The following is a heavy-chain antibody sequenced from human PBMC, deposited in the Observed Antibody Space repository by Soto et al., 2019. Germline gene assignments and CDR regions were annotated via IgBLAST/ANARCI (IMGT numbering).Heavy chain of an antibody. D-gene: IGHD6-13*01. J-gene: IGHJ5*02. CDR1: GYTFTIYD. V-gene: IGHV1-8*01. CDR3: ARERSAAGTGWFDP. Sequence: ASVAVSCTASGYTFTIYDISCVRQATGQGLEWMGWMNPNSGNTGYAQKFQGRVTMTRNTSISTAYMELSSLRSEDTAVYYRARERSAAGTGWFDPLGQGTLVTVSS. CDR2: MNPNSGNT.